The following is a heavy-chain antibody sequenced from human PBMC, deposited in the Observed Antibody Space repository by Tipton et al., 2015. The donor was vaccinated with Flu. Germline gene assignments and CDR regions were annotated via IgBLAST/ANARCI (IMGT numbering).Heavy chain of an antibody. Sequence: RSLRLSCAASGFTFGSYGMHWVRQAPGKGLEWVAYISFDGSDKSYADSVKGRFTISRGNSKNTLYLQMNSLRAEDTAVYFCVRVLRSYYFDYWGQGTLVTVSS. D-gene: IGHD2/OR15-2a*01. CDR3: VRVLRSYYFDY. V-gene: IGHV3-33*05. CDR1: GFTFGSYG. CDR2: ISFDGSDK. J-gene: IGHJ4*02.